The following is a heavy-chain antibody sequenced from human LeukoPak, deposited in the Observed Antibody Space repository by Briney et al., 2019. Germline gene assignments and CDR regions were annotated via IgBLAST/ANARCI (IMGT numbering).Heavy chain of an antibody. CDR3: ARDGSSLPPTGYSSSWYSY. J-gene: IGHJ4*02. Sequence: GGSLRLSCAASGFTFSSYGMHWVRQAPGKGLEWVAVIWYDGSNKYYADSVKGRFTISRDNSKNTLYLQMNSLRAEDTAVYYCARDGSSLPPTGYSSSWYSYWGQGTLVTVSS. CDR2: IWYDGSNK. D-gene: IGHD6-13*01. V-gene: IGHV3-33*01. CDR1: GFTFSSYG.